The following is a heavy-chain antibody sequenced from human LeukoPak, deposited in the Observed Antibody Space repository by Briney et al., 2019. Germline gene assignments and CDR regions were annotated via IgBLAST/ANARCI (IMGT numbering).Heavy chain of an antibody. CDR1: GGSISSYY. V-gene: IGHV4-4*08. J-gene: IGHJ4*02. CDR3: ARQWDRSSWFDY. CDR2: IYTSGST. D-gene: IGHD6-13*01. Sequence: PSETLSLTCTVSGGSISSYYWSWIRQPPGKGLEWIGYIYTSGSTNYNPSLESRVTMSVDTSKNQFSLRLSSVTAADTALYYCARQWDRSSWFDYWGQGTLVTVSS.